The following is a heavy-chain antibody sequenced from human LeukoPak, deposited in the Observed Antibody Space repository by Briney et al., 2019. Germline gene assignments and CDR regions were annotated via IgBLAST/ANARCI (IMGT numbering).Heavy chain of an antibody. CDR2: ISYDGSNK. V-gene: IGHV3-30-3*01. CDR1: GFTFSSYA. Sequence: PGGSLRLSCAASGFTFSSYAMHWVRQAPGKGLEWVAVISYDGSNKYYADSVKGRFTISRDNSKNTLYLQMNSLRAEDTAVYYCARDRVDIVVVPAAKRGDYYYYGMDVWGQGTTVTVSS. D-gene: IGHD2-2*01. J-gene: IGHJ6*02. CDR3: ARDRVDIVVVPAAKRGDYYYYGMDV.